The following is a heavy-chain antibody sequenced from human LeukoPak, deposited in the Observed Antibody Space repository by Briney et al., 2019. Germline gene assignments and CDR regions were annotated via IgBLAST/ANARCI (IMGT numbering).Heavy chain of an antibody. D-gene: IGHD3-10*01. V-gene: IGHV3-23*01. CDR3: ARRGVLWFGELFYYGMDV. Sequence: GGSLRLSCAASGFTFSSYAVSWVRQAPGKGLEWVSAISGSGGSTYYADSVKGRFTISRDNSKNTLYLQMNSLRAEDTAVYYCARRGVLWFGELFYYGMDVWGQGTTVTVSS. CDR1: GFTFSSYA. CDR2: ISGSGGST. J-gene: IGHJ6*02.